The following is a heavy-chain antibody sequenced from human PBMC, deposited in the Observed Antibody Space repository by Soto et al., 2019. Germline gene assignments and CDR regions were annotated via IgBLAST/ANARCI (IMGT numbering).Heavy chain of an antibody. Sequence: QVQLVQSVAEVKKPGSSVKVSCKASGGTFSSYAITWVRQAPGQGLEWMGGIIPIFGTADYAQKFQGRVTITADESTSTAYMGLSSLRSEDTAVYYCASPVATVYYYYGMDVWGQGTTVTVSS. D-gene: IGHD2-21*02. V-gene: IGHV1-69*12. CDR2: IIPIFGTA. CDR1: GGTFSSYA. CDR3: ASPVATVYYYYGMDV. J-gene: IGHJ6*02.